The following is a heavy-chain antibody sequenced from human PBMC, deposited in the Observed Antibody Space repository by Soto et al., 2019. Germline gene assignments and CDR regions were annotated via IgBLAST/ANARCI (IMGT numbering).Heavy chain of an antibody. CDR3: TRGGSLGSGTYSDY. CDR1: GFNVSCNH. CDR2: IDGGGST. V-gene: IGHV3-53*01. J-gene: IGHJ4*02. D-gene: IGHD3-10*01. Sequence: EVHLVESGGGLIQPGGSLRLSCVASGFNVSCNHMNWVRQAPGKGLEWVSLIDGGGSTFYTDSVKGRFTISRDNSKNTVYFQMNSLRGEDTAVYFCTRGGSLGSGTYSDYWGQGTLVTVSS.